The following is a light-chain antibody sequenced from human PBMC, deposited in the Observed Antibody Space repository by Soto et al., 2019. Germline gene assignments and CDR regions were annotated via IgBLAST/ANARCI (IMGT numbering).Light chain of an antibody. V-gene: IGLV2-14*01. CDR3: CSYTSSSTF. CDR2: DVS. J-gene: IGLJ1*01. CDR1: DVCAYKY. Sequence: QSVLTQPASVSGSPGQSITIPCSDVCAYKYVSWYQHYPGKAPKLIIYDVSSRPSGVSNRFSGSKSGNTASLTISGLQAEDEANYYCCSYTSSSTFFGTGTKVTVL.